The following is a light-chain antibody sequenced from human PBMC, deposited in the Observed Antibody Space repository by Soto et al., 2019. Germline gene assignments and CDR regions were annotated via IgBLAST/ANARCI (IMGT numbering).Light chain of an antibody. CDR2: EAS. CDR3: CSLTNGATWV. Sequence: QSALTQPASVSGSPGQSISISCTGTNSDVGSHHFVSWSQQYPGKAPKLLIYEASKRPSGLSNRFSGSKSGNTASLTISVLQAEDEADYYCCSLTNGATWVFGGGTKLTVL. V-gene: IGLV2-23*01. J-gene: IGLJ3*02. CDR1: NSDVGSHHF.